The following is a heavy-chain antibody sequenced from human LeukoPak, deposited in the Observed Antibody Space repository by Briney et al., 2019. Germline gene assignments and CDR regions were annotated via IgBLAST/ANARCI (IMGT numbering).Heavy chain of an antibody. CDR3: ASGLELDY. J-gene: IGHJ4*02. CDR2: IKQDGSEK. Sequence: GGSLRLSCAASGLTFSSHWMHWVRQAPGKGLEWVANIKQDGSEKNYVDSVKGRFTISRDNAKNSLYLQMNSLRAEDTAVYYCASGLELDYWGQGTLVTVSS. CDR1: GLTFSSHW. V-gene: IGHV3-7*03.